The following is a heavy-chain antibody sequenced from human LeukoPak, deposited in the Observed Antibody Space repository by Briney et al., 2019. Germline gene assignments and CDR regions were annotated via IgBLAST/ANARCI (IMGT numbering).Heavy chain of an antibody. CDR3: ARGTTYEFDY. D-gene: IGHD2/OR15-2a*01. V-gene: IGHV1-18*01. CDR2: ISAYNANT. CDR1: NYTFTSYG. Sequence: ASVKVSCNASNYTFTSYGISWVRQAPGQGLEWMGWISAYNANTNYAQKLQGRVTMTTDTSTSTTYMELRSLRSDDTAVYYCARGTTYEFDYWGQGTLVTVSS. J-gene: IGHJ4*02.